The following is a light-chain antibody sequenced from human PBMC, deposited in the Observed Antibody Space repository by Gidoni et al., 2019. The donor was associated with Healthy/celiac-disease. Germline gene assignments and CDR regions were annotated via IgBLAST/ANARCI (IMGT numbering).Light chain of an antibody. CDR1: QGISSY. CDR3: QQYYSYPLT. CDR2: AAS. V-gene: IGKV1-8*01. J-gene: IGKJ1*01. Sequence: AIRLTQSPSSFSASTGDRVTITCRASQGISSYLAWYQQKPGKAPKLLIYAASTLQSGVPSRFSGSGSVTDCTLTISCLQSEDFATYYCQQYYSYPLTFGKGTKVEIK.